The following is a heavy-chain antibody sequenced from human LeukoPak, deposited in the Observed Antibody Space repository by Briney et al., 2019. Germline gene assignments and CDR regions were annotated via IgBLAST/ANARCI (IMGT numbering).Heavy chain of an antibody. D-gene: IGHD3-10*01. J-gene: IGHJ6*03. Sequence: SETLSLTCTVSGGSISSNSFYWGWIRQPPGKGLEWIGSMFHSGFTYYNPSLKSRVTISVDTSKNQFSLKLSSVTAADTAVYYCARLTKNDSGTYRFGKKKRGYMDVWGKGTTVTISS. CDR1: GGSISSNSFY. CDR2: MFHSGFT. CDR3: ARLTKNDSGTYRFGKKKRGYMDV. V-gene: IGHV4-39*07.